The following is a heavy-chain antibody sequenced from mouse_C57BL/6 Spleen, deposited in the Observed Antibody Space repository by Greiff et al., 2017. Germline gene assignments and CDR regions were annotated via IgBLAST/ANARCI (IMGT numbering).Heavy chain of an antibody. J-gene: IGHJ3*01. V-gene: IGHV5-6*01. Sequence: EVQGVESGGDLVKPGGSLKLSCAASGFTFSSYGMSWVRQTPDKRLEWVATISSGGSYTYYPDSVKGRFTISRDNAKNTLYLQRSSLKSEDTAMYDCARQDSGTLFAYWGQGTLVTVSA. CDR1: GFTFSSYG. CDR2: ISSGGSYT. D-gene: IGHD4-1*01. CDR3: ARQDSGTLFAY.